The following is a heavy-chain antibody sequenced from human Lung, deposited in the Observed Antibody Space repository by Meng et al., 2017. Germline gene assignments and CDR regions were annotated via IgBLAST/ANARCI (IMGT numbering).Heavy chain of an antibody. CDR2: IYHSGST. Sequence: VRGQESGPGLVKPVGSLSLTGAVSGGSISSSNWWSWARQPPGKGLEWIGEIYHSGSTNYNPSLKSRVTISVDKSKNQFSLKLRSATAADTAVYYCARGSITMVRGVSVFDPWGQGTLVTVSS. CDR3: ARGSITMVRGVSVFDP. D-gene: IGHD3-10*01. V-gene: IGHV4-4*02. J-gene: IGHJ5*02. CDR1: GGSISSSNW.